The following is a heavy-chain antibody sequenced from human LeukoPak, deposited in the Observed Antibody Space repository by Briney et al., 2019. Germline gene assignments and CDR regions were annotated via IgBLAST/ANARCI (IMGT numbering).Heavy chain of an antibody. CDR3: ASGLLVTSFDY. CDR2: INHSGST. Sequence: PSETLSLTRAGYGGSFSGDYWSWIRQPPGKGLEWIWEINHSGSTNYNPSLKSRVTISVDTSKNQFSLKLSSVTAADTAVYYCASGLLVTSFDYWGQGTLVTVSS. J-gene: IGHJ4*02. D-gene: IGHD2-21*02. CDR1: GGSFSGDY. V-gene: IGHV4-34*01.